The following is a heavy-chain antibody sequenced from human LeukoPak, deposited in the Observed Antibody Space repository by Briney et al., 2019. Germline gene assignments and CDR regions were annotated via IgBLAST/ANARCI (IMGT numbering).Heavy chain of an antibody. V-gene: IGHV1-18*01. CDR2: ISAYNGNT. Sequence: ASVKVSCKASGYTFTSYGISWVRQAPGQGLEWMGWISAYNGNTNYAQKLQGRVTMTTDTSTSTAYMELRSLRSDDTAVYYCARDRSPSLRFLGWPEPYAFDIWGQGTMVTVSS. CDR1: GYTFTSYG. J-gene: IGHJ3*02. D-gene: IGHD3-3*01. CDR3: ARDRSPSLRFLGWPEPYAFDI.